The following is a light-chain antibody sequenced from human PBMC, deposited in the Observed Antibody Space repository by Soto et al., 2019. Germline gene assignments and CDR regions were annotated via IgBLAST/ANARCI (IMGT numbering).Light chain of an antibody. V-gene: IGLV2-14*01. CDR3: SSYTSSSTWV. CDR1: SSDVGGYKY. CDR2: AVN. J-gene: IGLJ3*02. Sequence: QSALTQPASVSGSPGQSITISCTGNSSDVGGYKYVSWYQHHPGQAPKLMIHAVNSRPSGVSTRFSGSKSGNTASLTISGIQPEYEADYYCSSYTSSSTWVFGGGTKLTVL.